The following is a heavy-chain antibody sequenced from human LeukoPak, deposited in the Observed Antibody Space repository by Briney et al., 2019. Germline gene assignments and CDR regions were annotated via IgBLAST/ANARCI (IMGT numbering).Heavy chain of an antibody. Sequence: GGSLRLSCAVSGFTFSSYAMSWVRQAPGKGLEWVSAISGSGGSTFYADSVKGRFTIPRDNSKNTLFLQMNSLRAEDTAVYYCARSSGSFYRNYFDYWGQGTLVTVSS. CDR1: GFTFSSYA. CDR3: ARSSGSFYRNYFDY. CDR2: ISGSGGST. J-gene: IGHJ4*02. V-gene: IGHV3-23*01. D-gene: IGHD1-26*01.